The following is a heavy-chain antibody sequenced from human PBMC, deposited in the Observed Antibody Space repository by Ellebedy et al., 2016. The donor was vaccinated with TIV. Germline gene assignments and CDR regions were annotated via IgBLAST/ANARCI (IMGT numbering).Heavy chain of an antibody. CDR2: ISSSSNTI. CDR1: GFTLSSYS. CDR3: AKSFTANWFDP. V-gene: IGHV3-48*01. J-gene: IGHJ5*02. Sequence: GESLKISCAASGFTLSSYSMNWVRQAPGRGLEWVSYISSSSNTIYYADSVKGLFTISRDNAKNSLYLQMNSLRADDTAVYYCAKSFTANWFDPWGQGTLVTVSS.